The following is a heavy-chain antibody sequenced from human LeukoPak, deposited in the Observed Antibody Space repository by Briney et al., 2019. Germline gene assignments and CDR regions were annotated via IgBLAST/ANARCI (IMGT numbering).Heavy chain of an antibody. J-gene: IGHJ4*02. CDR1: EFTFSSYW. CDR2: INSDGSST. Sequence: GGSLRLSCAASEFTFSSYWMHWVRQAPGKGLVWVSRINSDGSSTSYADSVKGQFTISRDNAKNTLYLQMNSLRAEDTAVYYCARGGGHSYGPFDHWGQGTLVTVSS. V-gene: IGHV3-74*01. CDR3: ARGGGHSYGPFDH. D-gene: IGHD5-18*01.